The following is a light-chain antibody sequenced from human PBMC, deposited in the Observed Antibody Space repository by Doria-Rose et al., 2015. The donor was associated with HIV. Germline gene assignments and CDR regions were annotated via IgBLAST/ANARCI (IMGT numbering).Light chain of an antibody. V-gene: IGKV1-5*03. J-gene: IGKJ1*01. Sequence: STWLAWYQQIPGKAPELLIYEASSLGSGVPSRFSGSGSGTEFTLTINSLQPDDFATYYCQQYNSYWTFDQGTKVEIK. CDR2: EAS. CDR3: QQYNSYWT. CDR1: STW.